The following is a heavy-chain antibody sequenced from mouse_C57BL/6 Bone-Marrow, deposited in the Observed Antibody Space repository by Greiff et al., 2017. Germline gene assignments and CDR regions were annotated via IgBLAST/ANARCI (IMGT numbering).Heavy chain of an antibody. D-gene: IGHD1-1*01. Sequence: VQLQQPGAELVKPGASVKLSCKASGYTFTSYWMQWVKQRPGQGLEWIGEIDPSDSYNNYNQKFKGKATLTVDTSSSTAYMQRSSLTSEDSAVYYCAREGAWTTVVFDYWGQGTTLTVSS. CDR2: IDPSDSYN. CDR1: GYTFTSYW. V-gene: IGHV1-50*01. CDR3: AREGAWTTVVFDY. J-gene: IGHJ2*01.